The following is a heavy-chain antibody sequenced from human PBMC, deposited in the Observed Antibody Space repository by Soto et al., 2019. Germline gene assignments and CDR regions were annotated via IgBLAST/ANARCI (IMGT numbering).Heavy chain of an antibody. CDR1: GGSISSYY. Sequence: PSETLSLTCTVSGGSISSYYWSWIRQPPGKGLEWIGYIYYSGSTNYNPSLKSRVTISVDTSKNQFSLKLSSVTAADTAVYYCARSPGATGYYYYYYGMDVWGQGTTVTVSS. CDR3: ARSPGATGYYYYYYGMDV. J-gene: IGHJ6*02. V-gene: IGHV4-59*01. D-gene: IGHD1-26*01. CDR2: IYYSGST.